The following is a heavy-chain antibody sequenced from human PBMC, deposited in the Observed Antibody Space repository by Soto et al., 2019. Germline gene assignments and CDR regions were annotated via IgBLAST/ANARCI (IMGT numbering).Heavy chain of an antibody. CDR3: ARERNGFGFYYGMDV. Sequence: GGSLRLSCAASGFTFSSYSMNWVRQAPGKGLEWVSYISSSSSTIYYADSVKGRFTISRDNAKNSLYLQMNSLRDEDTAVYYCARERNGFGFYYGMDVWGQGTTVTVSS. CDR2: ISSSSSTI. J-gene: IGHJ6*02. CDR1: GFTFSSYS. D-gene: IGHD3-10*01. V-gene: IGHV3-48*02.